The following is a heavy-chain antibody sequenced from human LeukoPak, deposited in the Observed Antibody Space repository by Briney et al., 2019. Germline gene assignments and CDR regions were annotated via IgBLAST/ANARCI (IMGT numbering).Heavy chain of an antibody. CDR2: IYYSGST. CDR1: GGSISSGGYY. D-gene: IGHD3-3*01. J-gene: IGHJ4*02. Sequence: PSETLSLTCTVSGGSISSGGYYWSWIRQHPGKGLEWIGYIYYSGSTYYNPSLKSRVTISVDTSKNQSSLKLSSVTAADTAVYYCARVPRNTIFGVVTLFDYWGQGTLVTVSS. V-gene: IGHV4-31*03. CDR3: ARVPRNTIFGVVTLFDY.